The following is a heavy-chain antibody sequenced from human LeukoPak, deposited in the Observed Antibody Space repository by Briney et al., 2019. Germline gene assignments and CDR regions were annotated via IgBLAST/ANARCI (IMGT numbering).Heavy chain of an antibody. J-gene: IGHJ4*02. CDR2: ISSSATTI. V-gene: IGHV3-48*03. CDR1: GFTFSSYA. CDR3: ARGIPLDC. Sequence: PGRSLRLSCAASGFTFSSYALNWVRQAPGKGLEWVCYISSSATTIYYADSVKGRFTISRDNGKNSLYLQMNSLRAEDTAVYYCARGIPLDCWGQGTLVTVSS.